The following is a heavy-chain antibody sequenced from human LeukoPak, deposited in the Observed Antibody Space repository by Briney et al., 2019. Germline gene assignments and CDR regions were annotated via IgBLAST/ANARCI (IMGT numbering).Heavy chain of an antibody. CDR1: GGSISSYY. D-gene: IGHD3-9*01. V-gene: IGHV4-59*01. CDR3: ARTTIFGLYYFDY. CDR2: IYYSGST. J-gene: IGHJ4*02. Sequence: PSETLSLTCTGSGGSISSYYWSWIRQPPGKGLEWIGYIYYSGSTNYNPSLKSRVTISVDTSKNQSSLKLSSVTAADTAVYYCARTTIFGLYYFDYWGQGTLVTVSS.